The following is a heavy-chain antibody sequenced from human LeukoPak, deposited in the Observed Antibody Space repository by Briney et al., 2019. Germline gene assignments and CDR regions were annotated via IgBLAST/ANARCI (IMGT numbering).Heavy chain of an antibody. Sequence: SETLSLTCAVYGGSFSGCYLSWIRRPPGKGLEWIGEINHSGSTNYNPSLKSRVTISVDTSKNQFSLKLSSVTAADTAVYYCARAPYDYDFWSGYQNYWGQGTLVTVSS. CDR3: ARAPYDYDFWSGYQNY. CDR1: GGSFSGCY. CDR2: INHSGST. V-gene: IGHV4-34*01. D-gene: IGHD3-3*01. J-gene: IGHJ4*02.